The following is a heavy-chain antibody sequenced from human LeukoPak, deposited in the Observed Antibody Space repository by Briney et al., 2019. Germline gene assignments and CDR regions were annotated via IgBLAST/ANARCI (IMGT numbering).Heavy chain of an antibody. D-gene: IGHD3-22*01. CDR1: GFSFDDYA. J-gene: IGHJ2*01. V-gene: IGHV3-20*04. CDR2: INWNGGST. Sequence: GGSLRLSCAASGFSFDDYAMSWVRQAPGKGLEWVSGINWNGGSTGYADSVKGRFTISRDNAKNFLYLQMNSLRAEDTALYYCARDRAPSMIVVVVTTASDLWGRGTLVTVSS. CDR3: ARDRAPSMIVVVVTTASDL.